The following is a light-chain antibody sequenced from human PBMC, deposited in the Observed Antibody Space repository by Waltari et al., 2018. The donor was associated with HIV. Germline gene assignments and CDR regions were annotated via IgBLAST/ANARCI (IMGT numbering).Light chain of an antibody. CDR2: RNN. V-gene: IGLV1-47*01. J-gene: IGLJ2*01. Sequence: QSVLTQPPSASGTPGQRVTISCSGSSSNIGSYYVYWYQQLPGTAPKLLIYRNNQRPSGVPDRFSGSKSGTSASRAISGLRSEDEADYYCAAWTDSLSGVVFGGGTKLSVL. CDR1: SSNIGSYY. CDR3: AAWTDSLSGVV.